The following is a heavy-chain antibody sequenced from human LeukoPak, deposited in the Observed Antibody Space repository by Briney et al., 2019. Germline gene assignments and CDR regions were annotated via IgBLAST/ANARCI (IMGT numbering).Heavy chain of an antibody. CDR1: GYTLTELS. CDR3: ATFIVLRFLECDDY. J-gene: IGHJ4*02. V-gene: IGHV1-24*01. Sequence: GASGKVSGKVSGYTLTELSMHWVRQAAGNGLEWRGGFDPEDGETVYAQKFQGRVTMTEDTSTDSAYMELSSLRSEDTAVYYCATFIVLRFLECDDYWRQGTLVAVSS. D-gene: IGHD3-3*01. CDR2: FDPEDGET.